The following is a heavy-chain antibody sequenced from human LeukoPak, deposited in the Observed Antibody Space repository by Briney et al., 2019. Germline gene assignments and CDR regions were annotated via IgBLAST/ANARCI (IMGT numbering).Heavy chain of an antibody. J-gene: IGHJ4*02. V-gene: IGHV4-59*08. Sequence: SETLSLTCTVSGGSISSYYWTWIRQPPGKGLEWIGYIYYSGSTKYNPSLKSRVTISVDSSKNHFSLKLSSVTAADTAVYYCARAQVGIVGAPEFAYWGQGTLVTVSS. D-gene: IGHD1-26*01. CDR1: GGSISSYY. CDR2: IYYSGST. CDR3: ARAQVGIVGAPEFAY.